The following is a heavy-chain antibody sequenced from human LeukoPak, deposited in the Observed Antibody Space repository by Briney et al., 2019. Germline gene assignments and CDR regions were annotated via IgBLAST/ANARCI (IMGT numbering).Heavy chain of an antibody. CDR1: GDTLSSYY. CDR2: INPSAGTT. D-gene: IGHD2-15*01. J-gene: IGHJ4*02. Sequence: ASLKVSCKPSGDTLSSYYVHRVRQAPGQRLECMGVINPSAGTTNYLQKFQGSVTMTRDTSTDTVYMELSSLRSDDTAVYYCAGQKAAPATLAFDFWGQGALVTVSS. CDR3: AGQKAAPATLAFDF. V-gene: IGHV1-46*01.